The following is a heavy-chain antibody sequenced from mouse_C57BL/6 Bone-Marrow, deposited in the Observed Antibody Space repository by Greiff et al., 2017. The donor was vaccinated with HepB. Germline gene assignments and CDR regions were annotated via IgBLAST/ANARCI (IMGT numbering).Heavy chain of an antibody. D-gene: IGHD1-1*01. J-gene: IGHJ1*03. CDR3: ARGYYYGSSFYWYFDV. CDR1: GYTFTDYY. Sequence: VQLQQSGPVLVKPGASVKMSCKASGYTFTDYYMNWVKQSHGKSLEWIGVINPYNGGTSYNQKFKGKATLTVDKSSSTAYMELNSLTSEDSAVYYCARGYYYGSSFYWYFDVWGTGTTVTVSS. CDR2: INPYNGGT. V-gene: IGHV1-19*01.